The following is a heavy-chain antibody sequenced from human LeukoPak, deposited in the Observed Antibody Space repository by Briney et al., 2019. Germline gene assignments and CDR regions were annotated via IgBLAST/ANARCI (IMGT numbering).Heavy chain of an antibody. CDR2: IFPADSDT. D-gene: IGHD2-21*02. CDR3: ARWVTADRGKKDAFDI. CDR1: GYSFTTYW. V-gene: IGHV5-51*01. Sequence: GEPLKISCKGSGYSFTTYWIGWVRQMPGKGLEWMGIIFPADSDTRYGPSFQGQVTVSADKSISTAYLQWSSLKASDTAMYYCARWVTADRGKKDAFDIWGQGTMVTVSS. J-gene: IGHJ3*02.